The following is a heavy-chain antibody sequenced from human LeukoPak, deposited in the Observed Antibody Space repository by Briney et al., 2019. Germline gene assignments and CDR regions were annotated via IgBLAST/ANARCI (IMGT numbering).Heavy chain of an antibody. CDR1: GGSISSSSYY. CDR3: ARDARGIAARYYFDY. Sequence: SETLSLTCTVSGGSISSSSYYWGWIRQPPGKGLEWIGSIYYSGSTYYNPSLKSRVTISVDTSKNQFSLKLSSVTAADTAVYYCARDARGIAARYYFDYWGQGTLVTVSS. J-gene: IGHJ4*02. D-gene: IGHD6-6*01. CDR2: IYYSGST. V-gene: IGHV4-39*07.